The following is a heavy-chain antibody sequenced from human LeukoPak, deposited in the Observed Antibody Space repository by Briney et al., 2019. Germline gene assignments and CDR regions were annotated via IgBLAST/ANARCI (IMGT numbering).Heavy chain of an antibody. V-gene: IGHV4-39*01. CDR1: GGSISSDY. CDR2: IIYSGRT. J-gene: IGHJ4*02. D-gene: IGHD3-22*01. CDR3: ARHYYDSSGYRRDYYFDY. Sequence: SETLSLTCTVSGGSISSDYWGWFRRPPGKGLEWIGSIIYSGRTYHNPSLKSRLTMSVDTSESQFSLRLSSVTAADTAVYFCARHYYDSSGYRRDYYFDYWGQGILVTVSS.